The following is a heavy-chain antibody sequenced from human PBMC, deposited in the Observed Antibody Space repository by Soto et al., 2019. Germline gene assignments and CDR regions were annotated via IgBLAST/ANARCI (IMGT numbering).Heavy chain of an antibody. V-gene: IGHV5-10-1*01. Sequence: PGESLKISCKGSGYSFTSYWISWVRQMPGKGLEWMGRIDPSDSYTNYSPSFQGHVTISADKSISTAYLQWSSPKASDTAMYYCTTGGGDFDAFDIWGQGTMVTVS. CDR1: GYSFTSYW. CDR2: IDPSDSYT. CDR3: TTGGGDFDAFDI. J-gene: IGHJ3*02. D-gene: IGHD2-21*02.